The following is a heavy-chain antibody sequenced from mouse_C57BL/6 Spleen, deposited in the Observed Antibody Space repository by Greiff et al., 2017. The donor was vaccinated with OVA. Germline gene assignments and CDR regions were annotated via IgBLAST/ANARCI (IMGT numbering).Heavy chain of an antibody. V-gene: IGHV3-6*01. CDR3: AREKIYDYDGFAY. Sequence: DVKLQESGPGLVKPSQSLSLSCSVTGYSITSGYFWYWIRQFPGNKLEWMSYKSYDGSTNYNPSLKNRISITRDTSKNQFFLKLNSVTTEDTATYYCAREKIYDYDGFAYWGQGTLVTVSA. D-gene: IGHD2-4*01. CDR2: KSYDGST. CDR1: GYSITSGYF. J-gene: IGHJ3*01.